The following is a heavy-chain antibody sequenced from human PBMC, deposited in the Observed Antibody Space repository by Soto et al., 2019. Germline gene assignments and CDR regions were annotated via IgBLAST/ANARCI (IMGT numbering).Heavy chain of an antibody. CDR2: IIHIFGTA. D-gene: IGHD5-18*01. Sequence: QVQLVQSGAEVKKPGSSVKVSCKASGGTFSSYAISWVRQAPGQGLEGMGGIIHIFGTANYAQKFHGRVRISADESTSTAYMELSSLGSEDTAVYYCARADTALVSSYYYYGMDVWGQGTTVTVSS. V-gene: IGHV1-69*01. J-gene: IGHJ6*02. CDR3: ARADTALVSSYYYYGMDV. CDR1: GGTFSSYA.